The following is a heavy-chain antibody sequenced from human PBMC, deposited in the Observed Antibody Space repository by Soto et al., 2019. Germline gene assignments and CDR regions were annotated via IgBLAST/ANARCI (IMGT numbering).Heavy chain of an antibody. CDR2: IYYTGTT. V-gene: IGHV4-59*08. J-gene: IGHJ4*01. Sequence: PSETLALTCTVSGSPIRSYHWSGFRQPPGQGLEWVGYIYYTGTTTYNPSLKSRVTVSVDTSKSQFSLNLRSVTAADTAVYYCARLGDYYPAFDYWGHGNLVTAPQ. D-gene: IGHD3-22*01. CDR1: GSPIRSYH. CDR3: ARLGDYYPAFDY.